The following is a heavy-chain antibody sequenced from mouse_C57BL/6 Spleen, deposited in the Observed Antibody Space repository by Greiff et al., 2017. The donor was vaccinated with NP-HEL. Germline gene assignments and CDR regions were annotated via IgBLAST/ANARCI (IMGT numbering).Heavy chain of an antibody. V-gene: IGHV1-63*01. CDR2: IYPGGGYT. CDR3: ARKNYYYGSSSYFDY. Sequence: VQLQQSGAELVRPGTSVKMSCKASGYTFTNYWIGWAKQRPGHGLEWIGDIYPGGGYTNYNEKFKGKATLTADKSSSTAYMQFSSLTSEDSAIYYCARKNYYYGSSSYFDYWGQGTTLTVSS. D-gene: IGHD1-1*01. J-gene: IGHJ2*01. CDR1: GYTFTNYW.